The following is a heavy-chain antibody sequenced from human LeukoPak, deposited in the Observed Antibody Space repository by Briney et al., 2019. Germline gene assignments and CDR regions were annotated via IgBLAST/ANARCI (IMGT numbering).Heavy chain of an antibody. V-gene: IGHV1-69*13. J-gene: IGHJ3*02. CDR3: ARDLQQLVSNAFDI. Sequence: ASVKVSCKASGGTFSSYAISWVRQAPGQGLEWMGGIIPIFGTANYAQKFQGRVTITADGSTSTAYMELSSLRSEDTAVYYCARDLQQLVSNAFDIWGQGTMVTVSS. D-gene: IGHD6-13*01. CDR1: GGTFSSYA. CDR2: IIPIFGTA.